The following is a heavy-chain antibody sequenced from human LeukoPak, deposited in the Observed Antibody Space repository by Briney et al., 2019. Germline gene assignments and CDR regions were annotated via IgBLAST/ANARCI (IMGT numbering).Heavy chain of an antibody. CDR3: ARARLTDYVWGRRTFDI. V-gene: IGHV1-18*04. CDR1: GYIFTDYY. D-gene: IGHD3-16*01. J-gene: IGHJ3*02. CDR2: ISAYNGKT. Sequence: ASVKVSCKASGYIFTDYYIHWVRQAPGQGLEWMGRISAYNGKTNYAQKFQGRVTMTTDTSTSTAYMELRSLRSDDTAVYYCARARLTDYVWGRRTFDIWGQGTMVTISS.